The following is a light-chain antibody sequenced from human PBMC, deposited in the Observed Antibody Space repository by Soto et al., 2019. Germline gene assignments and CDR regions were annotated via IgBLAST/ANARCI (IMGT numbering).Light chain of an antibody. CDR3: QQYNSYSTT. J-gene: IGKJ5*01. CDR1: QSISSY. CDR2: DAS. V-gene: IGKV1-5*01. Sequence: DIQMTQSPSSLYASVGDRVAISGRARQSISSYLNWYQQKPGKAPKILIYDASSLESGVPSRFSGSGSGTECTLSFSRLQADDFATYYCQQYNSYSTTFGQGTRLEI.